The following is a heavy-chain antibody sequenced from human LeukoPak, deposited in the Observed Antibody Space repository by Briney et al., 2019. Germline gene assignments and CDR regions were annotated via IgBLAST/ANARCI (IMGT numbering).Heavy chain of an antibody. J-gene: IGHJ4*02. CDR3: ARTTMETQYFDR. V-gene: IGHV3-74*03. D-gene: IGHD1-1*01. Sequence: PGGSLRLACAASGFKLSSYYMDWVRQGSGKGLVWVSRLKSDGSSTKYADSVQGRFTISRDDAKNTLYLQMTSVRVEDAAVYYCARTTMETQYFDRWGQGTLVTVSS. CDR2: LKSDGSST. CDR1: GFKLSSYY.